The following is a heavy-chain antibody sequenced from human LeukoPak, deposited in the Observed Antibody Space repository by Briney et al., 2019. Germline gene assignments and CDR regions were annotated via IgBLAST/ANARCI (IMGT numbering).Heavy chain of an antibody. CDR3: TRDSGSSEPAYYYYYMDV. CDR1: GFTFSGSV. Sequence: GGSLKLSCAASGFTFSGSVMHWVRQASGKGLEWVGRIRSKANSYATAYAASVKGRFTISRDDSKNTAYLQMNSLKTEDTAVYYCTRDSGSSEPAYYYYYMDVWGKGTTVTVSS. V-gene: IGHV3-73*01. CDR2: IRSKANSYAT. J-gene: IGHJ6*03. D-gene: IGHD6-6*01.